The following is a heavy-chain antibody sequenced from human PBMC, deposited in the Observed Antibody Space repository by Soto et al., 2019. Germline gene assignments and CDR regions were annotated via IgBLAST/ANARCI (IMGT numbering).Heavy chain of an antibody. J-gene: IGHJ4*02. Sequence: EVQLVESGGGLVQPGGSLRLSSAASGITLSNYWVHWVRQAPGKGLVWVSRISSDGSSTSYADSVKGRFTISRDNAKNTLYLQMNSLRAEDTAVYYCAYFTSGCPTWGQGTLVTVSS. CDR2: ISSDGSST. CDR1: GITLSNYW. CDR3: AYFTSGCPT. V-gene: IGHV3-74*01. D-gene: IGHD6-19*01.